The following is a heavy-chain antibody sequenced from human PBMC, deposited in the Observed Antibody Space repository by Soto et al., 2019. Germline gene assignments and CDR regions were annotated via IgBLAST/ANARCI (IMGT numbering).Heavy chain of an antibody. D-gene: IGHD2-2*01. CDR2: INSDGSST. CDR3: ASLGVPAAPSNWFDP. Sequence: EVQLVESGGGLVQPGGSLRLSCAASGFTFSSYWMHWVRQAPGQGLVWVSSINSDGSSTSVADSVKGRFTISRDNAKNTLYLQMNSLRAEDTAVYYCASLGVPAAPSNWFDPWGQGTLVTVSS. V-gene: IGHV3-74*01. CDR1: GFTFSSYW. J-gene: IGHJ5*02.